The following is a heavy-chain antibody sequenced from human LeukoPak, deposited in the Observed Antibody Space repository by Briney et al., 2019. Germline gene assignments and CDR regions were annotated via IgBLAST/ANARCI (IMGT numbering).Heavy chain of an antibody. CDR2: MYSSGST. D-gene: IGHD3-10*01. Sequence: SETLSLTCTVSGGSISSSSYYWGWIRQPPGKGLEWIGSMYSSGSTYYSPSLKSRVTISIDTSKNQFSLKLRSVTAADTAVYYCARRGSYYARHDYWGQGTLVTVSS. J-gene: IGHJ4*02. V-gene: IGHV4-39*01. CDR1: GGSISSSSYY. CDR3: ARRGSYYARHDY.